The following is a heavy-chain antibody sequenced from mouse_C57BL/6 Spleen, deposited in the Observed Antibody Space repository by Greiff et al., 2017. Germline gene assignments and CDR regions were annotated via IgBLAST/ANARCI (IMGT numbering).Heavy chain of an antibody. Sequence: QVQLQQPGPELVKPGASVKISCKASGYTFTDYYINWVKQRPGQGLEWIGWIFPGSGSTYYNEKFKGKATLTVDKSSSPACMLLSSLPSEDSAVYFCARGPGTSMDYWGQGTTLTVSS. D-gene: IGHD4-1*01. J-gene: IGHJ2*01. CDR2: IFPGSGST. V-gene: IGHV1-75*01. CDR1: GYTFTDYY. CDR3: ARGPGTSMDY.